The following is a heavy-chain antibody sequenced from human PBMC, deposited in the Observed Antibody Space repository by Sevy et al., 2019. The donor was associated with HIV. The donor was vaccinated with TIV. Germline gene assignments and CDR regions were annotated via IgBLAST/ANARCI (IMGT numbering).Heavy chain of an antibody. CDR3: VRAIEADGSF. CDR1: GFTLNSYW. J-gene: IGHJ4*02. V-gene: IGHV3-7*01. CDR2: IKKDGSVK. D-gene: IGHD6-13*01. Sequence: GGSLRLSCVASGFTLNSYWMSWVRQAPGKGLEWVANIKKDGSVKYYVDSVKGRFTISRDNARNLLYLQMNSLRAEDTDLYYCVRAIEADGSFWGQGTLVTVSS.